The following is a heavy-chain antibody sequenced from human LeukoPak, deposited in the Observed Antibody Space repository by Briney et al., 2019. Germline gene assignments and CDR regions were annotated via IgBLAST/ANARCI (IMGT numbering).Heavy chain of an antibody. CDR3: ARDRLVYCSGGSCFGDY. CDR2: ISSSGTTI. Sequence: GGSLRLSCAASGFTFSSYEMNWVRQAPGKGLEWVSYISSSGTTIYYADSVKGRFTISRDNAKNSLYLQMNSLRAEDTAVYYCARDRLVYCSGGSCFGDYWGQGTLVTVSS. CDR1: GFTFSSYE. J-gene: IGHJ4*02. D-gene: IGHD2-15*01. V-gene: IGHV3-48*03.